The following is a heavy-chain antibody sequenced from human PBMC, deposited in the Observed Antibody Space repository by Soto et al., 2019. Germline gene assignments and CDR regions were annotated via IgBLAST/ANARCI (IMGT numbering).Heavy chain of an antibody. V-gene: IGHV3-48*03. J-gene: IGHJ6*02. D-gene: IGHD6-25*01. CDR2: ISTRGSTI. Sequence: DVKLVESGGGLVQPGGSLRLSCSASGFTLSDYELHWVRQAPGKGLEWVSYISTRGSTIYYADSVKGRFTISRDNAKNSLYLEMNRLRPEDTGVYYCARVRARAANGYYGMDVWGQGTTVTVSS. CDR1: GFTLSDYE. CDR3: ARVRARAANGYYGMDV.